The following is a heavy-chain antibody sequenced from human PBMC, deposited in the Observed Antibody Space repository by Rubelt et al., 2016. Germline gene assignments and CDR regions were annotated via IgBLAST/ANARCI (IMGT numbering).Heavy chain of an antibody. V-gene: IGHV4-59*01. D-gene: IGHD1-26*01. CDR1: GFAFNYYS. J-gene: IGHJ4*02. CDR2: MHFSGSM. Sequence: VQPGGSLRLSCAASGFAFNYYSMNWVRQAPGKGLEWIGSMHFSGSMYYNPSLKSRVTTSIDTSKNQFSLKLSSVTAADTAVYYCARDRGGSYYVFDWWGQGTLVAVSS. CDR3: ARDRGGSYYVFDW.